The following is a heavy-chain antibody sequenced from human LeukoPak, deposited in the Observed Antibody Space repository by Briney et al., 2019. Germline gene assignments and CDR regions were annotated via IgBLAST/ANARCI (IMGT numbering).Heavy chain of an antibody. CDR1: GGSISSYY. D-gene: IGHD1-20*01. Sequence: SETLSLTCTVSGGSISSYYWTWFRQPPGKGLEWIGYIYYSGSTNYNPSLKSRVTISVDTSKNQFSLKLSSVTAADTAFYYCARSTNWKFDYWGQGTLVTVSS. J-gene: IGHJ4*02. CDR2: IYYSGST. V-gene: IGHV4-59*13. CDR3: ARSTNWKFDY.